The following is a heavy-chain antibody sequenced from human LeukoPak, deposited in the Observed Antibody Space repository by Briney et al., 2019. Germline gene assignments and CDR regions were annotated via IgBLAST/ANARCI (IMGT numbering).Heavy chain of an antibody. J-gene: IGHJ5*02. CDR1: GGSISSYY. V-gene: IGHV4-59*08. CDR3: ARHKRGLLWFGELSGWFDP. D-gene: IGHD3-10*01. Sequence: SETLSLTCTVSGGSISSYYWSWIRQPPGKGLEWIGYIYYCGSTNYNPSLKSRVTISVDTSKNQFSLKLSSVTAADTAVYYGARHKRGLLWFGELSGWFDPWGQGTLVTVSS. CDR2: IYYCGST.